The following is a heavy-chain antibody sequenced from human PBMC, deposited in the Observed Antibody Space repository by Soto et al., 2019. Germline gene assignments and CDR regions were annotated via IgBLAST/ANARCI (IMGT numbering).Heavy chain of an antibody. Sequence: QVQLQESGPGLVKPSQTLSLTCTVSGGSINSAGYYWSWLRQHPGQGLEWIGNIYYSGSTNYNPSLKSRVTISVDKSKNQFSLKLSSVTAADTAVYYCARGQGTRENWFDPWGQGTLVTVSS. CDR3: ARGQGTRENWFDP. J-gene: IGHJ5*02. V-gene: IGHV4-31*03. D-gene: IGHD3-10*01. CDR2: IYYSGST. CDR1: GGSINSAGYY.